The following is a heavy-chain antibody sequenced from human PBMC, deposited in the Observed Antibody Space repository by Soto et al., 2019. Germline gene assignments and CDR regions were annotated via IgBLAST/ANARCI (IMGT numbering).Heavy chain of an antibody. CDR1: GGSISSGDYY. Sequence: QVQLQESGPGLVKPSQTLSLTCTVSGGSISSGDYYWSWIRQPPGKGLEWVGYIYYSGSTYYNPSLKRRVTISVDTSKNQFSLKLSSGTAADKAVDYCARVDGDAFDYWGQGTLVTVSS. D-gene: IGHD4-17*01. CDR3: ARVDGDAFDY. J-gene: IGHJ4*02. CDR2: IYYSGST. V-gene: IGHV4-30-4*01.